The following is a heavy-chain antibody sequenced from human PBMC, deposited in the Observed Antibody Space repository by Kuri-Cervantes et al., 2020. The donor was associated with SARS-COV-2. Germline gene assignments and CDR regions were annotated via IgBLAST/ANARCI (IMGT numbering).Heavy chain of an antibody. D-gene: IGHD7-27*01. V-gene: IGHV4-39*01. CDR1: GGSISSSSYY. Sequence: SETLSLTCTVSGGSISSSSYYWGWIRQPPGKGLEWIGSIYFSGRTYYNPSLKRRVTISVDTSKNQFSLKLRSVTAADTVVYYCANWGLHDAFDIWGQGTMVTVSS. CDR2: IYFSGRT. J-gene: IGHJ3*02. CDR3: ANWGLHDAFDI.